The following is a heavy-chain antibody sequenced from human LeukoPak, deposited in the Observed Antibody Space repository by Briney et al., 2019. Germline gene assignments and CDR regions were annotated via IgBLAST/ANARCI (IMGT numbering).Heavy chain of an antibody. CDR1: GFTFSSYE. CDR3: ARAYYGSGSYYNGISLVDY. V-gene: IGHV3-48*03. Sequence: GGSLRLSCAASGFTFSSYEMNWVRQAPGKGLEWVSYISSSGSTIYYADSVKGRFTTSRDNAKNSLYLQMNSLRAEDTAVYYCARAYYGSGSYYNGISLVDYWGQGTLVTVSS. J-gene: IGHJ4*02. CDR2: ISSSGSTI. D-gene: IGHD3-10*01.